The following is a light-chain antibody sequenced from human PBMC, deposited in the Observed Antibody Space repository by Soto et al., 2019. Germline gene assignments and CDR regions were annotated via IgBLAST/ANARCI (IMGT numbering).Light chain of an antibody. CDR1: QSVSSN. Sequence: EIVMTQSPATLSVSPGERATLSCRASQSVSSNLAWYQKKPGQAPRLLIYGASTRATGIPARFSGSGSETEFTLTISSLQSEDFAVYYCQQYNDWPLTFGGGTKVEIK. CDR2: GAS. J-gene: IGKJ4*01. CDR3: QQYNDWPLT. V-gene: IGKV3-15*01.